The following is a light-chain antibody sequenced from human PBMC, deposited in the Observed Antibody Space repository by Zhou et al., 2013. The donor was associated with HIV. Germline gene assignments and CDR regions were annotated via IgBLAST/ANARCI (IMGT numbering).Light chain of an antibody. J-gene: IGKJ2*01. CDR1: QSIVTSN. Sequence: EIVMTQSPATLSVSPGERATLSCRASQSIVTSNLAWFHQRPGQAPRLLIYGSSNRATGIPARFSGSGSGTDFTLTISSLEPEDFAVYYCQQRSNWPPRYTFGQGTKLEIK. CDR3: QQRSNWPPRYT. V-gene: IGKV3-11*01. CDR2: GSS.